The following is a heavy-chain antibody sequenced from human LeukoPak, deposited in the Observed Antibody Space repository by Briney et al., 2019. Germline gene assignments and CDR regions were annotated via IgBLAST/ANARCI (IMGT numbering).Heavy chain of an antibody. CDR1: GFTFSSYA. J-gene: IGHJ4*02. CDR2: ISGSGGST. V-gene: IGHV3-23*01. CDR3: AKVRIAIFGVVRGGIDY. D-gene: IGHD3-3*01. Sequence: GGSLRLSCAASGFTFSSYAMSWVRQAPGKELEWFSAISGSGGSTYYADSVKGRFTISRDNSKNTLYLQMNSLRAEDTAVYYCAKVRIAIFGVVRGGIDYWGQGTLVTVSS.